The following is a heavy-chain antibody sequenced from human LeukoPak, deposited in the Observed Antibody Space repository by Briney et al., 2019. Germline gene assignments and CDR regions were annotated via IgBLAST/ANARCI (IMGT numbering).Heavy chain of an antibody. CDR3: ARDLSSSSWYLVNWFDP. D-gene: IGHD6-13*01. CDR1: GFTFSSYS. Sequence: PGGSLRLSCAASGFTFSSYSMNWVRQAPGKGLEWVSSISSSSSYIYCADSVKGRFTISRDNAKNSLYLQMNSLRAEDTAVYYCARDLSSSSWYLVNWFDPWGQGTLVTVSS. CDR2: ISSSSSYI. J-gene: IGHJ5*02. V-gene: IGHV3-21*01.